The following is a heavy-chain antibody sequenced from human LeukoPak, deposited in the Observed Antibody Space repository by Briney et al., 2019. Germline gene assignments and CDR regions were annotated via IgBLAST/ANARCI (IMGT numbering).Heavy chain of an antibody. CDR1: GFTFSSYE. D-gene: IGHD3-10*02. Sequence: PGGSLRLSCAASGFTFSSYEMNWVRQAPGKGLKWASYISSSGSTIYYADSVKGRFTISRDNAKNSLYLQMNSLRAEDTAVYYCAELGITMIGGVWGKGTTVTISS. CDR3: AELGITMIGGV. J-gene: IGHJ6*04. V-gene: IGHV3-48*03. CDR2: ISSSGSTI.